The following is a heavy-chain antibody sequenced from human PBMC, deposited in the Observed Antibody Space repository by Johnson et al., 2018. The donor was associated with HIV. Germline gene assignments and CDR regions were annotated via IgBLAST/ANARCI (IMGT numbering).Heavy chain of an antibody. V-gene: IGHV3-23*04. CDR2: ISGGEDDT. D-gene: IGHD1-26*01. Sequence: VQLVESGGGLVRPGGSLRLSCVASGFSFIDYAMIWVRQAPGKGLEWVSFISGGEDDTYYADSVKGRFTISRDNSKTTLYLQMNSLRAEDTAVFFCARDWSWRGSLKGGGAFDIWGQGTLVTVSA. CDR3: ARDWSWRGSLKGGGAFDI. CDR1: GFSFIDYA. J-gene: IGHJ3*02.